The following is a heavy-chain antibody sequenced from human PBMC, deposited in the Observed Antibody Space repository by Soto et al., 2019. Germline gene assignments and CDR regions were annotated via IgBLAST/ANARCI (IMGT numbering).Heavy chain of an antibody. D-gene: IGHD3-10*01. J-gene: IGHJ6*02. Sequence: SVKVSCKASGGTFSSYAISWVRQAPGQGLEWMGGIIPIFGTANYAQKFQGRVTITADESTSTAHMELSSLRSEDTAVYYCARDWLYYYGSGSYGNHYGMDVWGQGTTVTVSS. CDR3: ARDWLYYYGSGSYGNHYGMDV. CDR2: IIPIFGTA. V-gene: IGHV1-69*13. CDR1: GGTFSSYA.